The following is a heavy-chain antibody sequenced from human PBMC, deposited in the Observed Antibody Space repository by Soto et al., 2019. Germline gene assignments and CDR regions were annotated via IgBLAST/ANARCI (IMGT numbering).Heavy chain of an antibody. CDR2: INHSGDT. Sequence: QVQLQQWGAGLLKPSETLSLTCAVYGGSFSGYYRSWIRQPPGKGLEWIGEINHSGDTNYNPSLKSRVTISVATSKNQFSLKLTSVTAADTAVYYCARGRGVRGSIIITYYYYGLDVWGQGTTVTVSS. CDR3: ARGRGVRGSIIITYYYYGLDV. J-gene: IGHJ6*02. V-gene: IGHV4-34*02. D-gene: IGHD3-10*01. CDR1: GGSFSGYY.